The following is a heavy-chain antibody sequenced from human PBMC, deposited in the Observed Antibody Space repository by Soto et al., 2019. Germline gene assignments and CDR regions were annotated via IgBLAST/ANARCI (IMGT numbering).Heavy chain of an antibody. CDR2: IWYDGSNK. Sequence: QVQLVESGGGVVQPGRSLRLSCAASGFTFSSYGMHWVRQAPGKGLEWVAVIWYDGSNKYYADSVKGRFTISRDNSKNTLYLQMNSLRADDTAVYYCARDRGYCSSTSCYHAGWFEPWGQGTLVTVSS. V-gene: IGHV3-33*08. D-gene: IGHD2-2*01. CDR3: ARDRGYCSSTSCYHAGWFEP. CDR1: GFTFSSYG. J-gene: IGHJ5*02.